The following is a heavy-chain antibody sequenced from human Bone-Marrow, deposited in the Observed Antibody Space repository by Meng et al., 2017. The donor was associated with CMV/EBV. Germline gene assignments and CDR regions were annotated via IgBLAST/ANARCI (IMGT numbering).Heavy chain of an antibody. CDR2: ISGSGGST. J-gene: IGHJ1*01. D-gene: IGHD2-2*01. V-gene: IGHV3-23*01. CDR1: GFTFSSYE. CDR3: AKGGPAAPDPRYFQH. Sequence: GESLKISCAASGFTFSSYEMNWVRQAPGKGLEWVSAISGSGGSTYYADSVKGRFTISRDNSKNTLYLQMNSLRAEDTAVYYCAKGGPAAPDPRYFQHWGQGTLVTVSS.